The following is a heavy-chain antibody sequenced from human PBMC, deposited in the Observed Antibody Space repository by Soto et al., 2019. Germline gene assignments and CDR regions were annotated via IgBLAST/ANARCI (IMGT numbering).Heavy chain of an antibody. CDR2: IYYSGST. J-gene: IGHJ4*02. CDR1: GGSISSYY. D-gene: IGHD6-19*01. Sequence: QVQLQESGPGLVKPSESLSLTCAVSGGSISSYYWSWIRQPPGKGLEWIGYIYYSGSTNYNPSLKSRVTLSGDTSKNQVSLKLTSVTAADTAVYYCARSRYTSGWWTPPFDYWGQGTLVTVSS. V-gene: IGHV4-59*01. CDR3: ARSRYTSGWWTPPFDY.